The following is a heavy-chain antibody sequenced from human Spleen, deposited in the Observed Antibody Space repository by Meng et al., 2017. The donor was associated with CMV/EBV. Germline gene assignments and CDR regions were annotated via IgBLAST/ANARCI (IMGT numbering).Heavy chain of an antibody. CDR3: AKSLGSGAYYYYAMDV. V-gene: IGHV3-23*01. CDR2: IGGRDDYT. Sequence: GESLKISCAASGFTFNSYAMNWVRQAPGKGLEWVSTIGGRDDYTYYADSLKGRFTISRDNSKNTLYLQMNSLRAEDTAVYYCAKSLGSGAYYYYAMDVWGQGTTVTVSS. D-gene: IGHD3-16*01. CDR1: GFTFNSYA. J-gene: IGHJ6*02.